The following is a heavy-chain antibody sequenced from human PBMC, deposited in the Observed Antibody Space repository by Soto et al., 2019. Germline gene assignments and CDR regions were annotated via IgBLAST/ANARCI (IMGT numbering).Heavy chain of an antibody. V-gene: IGHV4-39*01. CDR2: IYYSGST. CDR1: GGSISSSSYY. Sequence: QLQLQESGPGLVKPSETLSLTCTVSGGSISSSSYYWGWIRQPPGKGLEWIGSIYYSGSTYYNPSLKSRVTISVDTSKNQFSLKLSSVTAADTAVYYCARRWKVLYWFDPWGQGTLVTVSS. D-gene: IGHD1-1*01. J-gene: IGHJ5*02. CDR3: ARRWKVLYWFDP.